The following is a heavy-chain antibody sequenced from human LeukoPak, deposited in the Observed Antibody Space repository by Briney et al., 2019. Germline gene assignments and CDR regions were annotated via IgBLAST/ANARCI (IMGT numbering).Heavy chain of an antibody. V-gene: IGHV3-23*01. Sequence: QSGGSLRLSCAVSGFNFKYYGMSWVRQAPGRGLEWVSAISTRGNTYYTDSVKGRFTISRDITENTLYLQMNTLRVDDTAVYYCAKGKTVAGVLEYWGLGALVTVSS. CDR3: AKGKTVAGVLEY. D-gene: IGHD6-19*01. J-gene: IGHJ4*02. CDR1: GFNFKYYG. CDR2: ISTRGNT.